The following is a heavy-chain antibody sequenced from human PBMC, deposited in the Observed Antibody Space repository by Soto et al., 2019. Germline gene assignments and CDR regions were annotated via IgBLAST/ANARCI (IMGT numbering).Heavy chain of an antibody. CDR1: GFTFGTYG. Sequence: QVHLVESGGGVVQPGRSLRLSCVASGFTFGTYGIHWVRQAPGKGLQWVALISYEGSNTYYADSVRGRFTISRDNAKITLYLQMNSLRPEDSGVYFCARVTPGNNLYYFSGLDVWGQGTSVTVSS. CDR2: ISYEGSNT. CDR3: ARVTPGNNLYYFSGLDV. V-gene: IGHV3-30-3*01. J-gene: IGHJ6*02. D-gene: IGHD1-1*01.